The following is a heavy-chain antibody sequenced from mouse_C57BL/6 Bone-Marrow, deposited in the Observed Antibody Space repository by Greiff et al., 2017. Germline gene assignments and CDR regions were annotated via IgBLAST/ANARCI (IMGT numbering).Heavy chain of an antibody. CDR3: ARGGVWVRRRGAYDAMDY. CDR1: GYTFTGYW. V-gene: IGHV1-9*01. J-gene: IGHJ4*01. CDR2: ILPGSGST. D-gene: IGHD2-14*01. Sequence: QVQLQQSGAELMKPGASVKLSCKATGYTFTGYWIEWVKQRPGHGLEWIGEILPGSGSTNYNEKFKGKATFTADTSSNTAYMQRSSLTTEDSAIYYCARGGVWVRRRGAYDAMDYWGQGTSVTVSS.